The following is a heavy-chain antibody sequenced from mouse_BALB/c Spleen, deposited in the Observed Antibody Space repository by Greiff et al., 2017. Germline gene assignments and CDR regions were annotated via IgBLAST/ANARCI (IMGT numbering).Heavy chain of an antibody. D-gene: IGHD1-1*01. CDR1: GYSITSGYY. Sequence: EVQLQESGPGLVKPSQSLSLTCSVTGYSITSGYYWNWIRQLPGNKLEWMGYISYDGSNNYNPSLKNRISITRDTSKNQFFLKLNSVTTEDTATYYCARGGSPFAYWGQGTLVTVSA. CDR3: ARGGSPFAY. V-gene: IGHV3-6*02. J-gene: IGHJ3*01. CDR2: ISYDGSN.